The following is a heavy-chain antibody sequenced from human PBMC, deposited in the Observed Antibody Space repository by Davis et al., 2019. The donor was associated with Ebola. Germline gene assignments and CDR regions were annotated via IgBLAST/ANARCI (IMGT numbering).Heavy chain of an antibody. CDR3: ARQVYSSGWYGFGYYGMDV. CDR2: IYYSGST. V-gene: IGHV4-59*05. J-gene: IGHJ6*02. CDR1: GGSISSYY. Sequence: SETLSLTCTVSGGSISSYYWSWIRQPPGKGLEWIGSIYYSGSTYYNPSLKSRVTISVDTSKNQFSLKLSSVTAADTAVYYCARQVYSSGWYGFGYYGMDVWGQGTTVTVSS. D-gene: IGHD6-19*01.